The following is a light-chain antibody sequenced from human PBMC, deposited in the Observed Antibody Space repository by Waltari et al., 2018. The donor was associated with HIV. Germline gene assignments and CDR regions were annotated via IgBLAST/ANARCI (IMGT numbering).Light chain of an antibody. V-gene: IGLV1-40*01. CDR2: GNT. Sequence: QSVLTQPPSVSGAPGQRVTISCPGSRSTIRAGYDVHWFQQLPGTAPKLLIYGNTNRPSGVPDRFSGSKSGTSASLAITGLQAEDEGDYYCQSYDSGLSAYVFGTGTKVTVL. CDR3: QSYDSGLSAYV. CDR1: RSTIRAGYD. J-gene: IGLJ1*01.